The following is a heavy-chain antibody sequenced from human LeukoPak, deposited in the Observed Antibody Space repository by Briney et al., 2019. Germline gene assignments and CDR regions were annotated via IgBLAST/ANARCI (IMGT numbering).Heavy chain of an antibody. Sequence: PGGSLRLSCAASGFTFSSYAMSWVRQAPGKGLEWVSAISGSGGSTYYADSVKGRFTISRDNSKNTLYLQMNSLRAEDTAVNYCAKGWRGSSGWTGDYFDYWGQGTPVTVSS. V-gene: IGHV3-23*01. J-gene: IGHJ4*02. D-gene: IGHD6-19*01. CDR1: GFTFSSYA. CDR2: ISGSGGST. CDR3: AKGWRGSSGWTGDYFDY.